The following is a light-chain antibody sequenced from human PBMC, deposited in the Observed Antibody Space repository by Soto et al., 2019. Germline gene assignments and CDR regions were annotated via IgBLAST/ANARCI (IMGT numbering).Light chain of an antibody. Sequence: DIVMTQSPDSLAVSLGERATINCKSSQSVLYSSNNKNYLAWYQQRPGQPPKLLIYWASTRESGVPDRFSGSGSVTDFTLTITSLQAEDVAVYYCQQYESTPPTFGQGTKLEIK. CDR3: QQYESTPPT. CDR2: WAS. J-gene: IGKJ2*01. V-gene: IGKV4-1*01. CDR1: QSVLYSSNNKNY.